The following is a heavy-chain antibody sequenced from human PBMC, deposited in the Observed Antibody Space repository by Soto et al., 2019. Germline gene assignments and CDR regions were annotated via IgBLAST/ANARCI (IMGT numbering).Heavy chain of an antibody. Sequence: VQLVESGGGLVQPGGSLRLSCAASGFTFSSYNMNWVRQAPGKGLEWVSYISTTSSTIYYADSVRGRFTISRDNAKNSLYLQINSLRDEDTAVYYCASDVRGVTWWFDPWGQGTLVTVSS. D-gene: IGHD3-10*02. CDR2: ISTTSSTI. V-gene: IGHV3-48*02. CDR3: ASDVRGVTWWFDP. CDR1: GFTFSSYN. J-gene: IGHJ5*02.